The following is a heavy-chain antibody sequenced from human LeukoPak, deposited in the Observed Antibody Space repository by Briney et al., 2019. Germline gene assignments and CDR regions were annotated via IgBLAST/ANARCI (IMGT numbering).Heavy chain of an antibody. CDR1: GFTFSSFA. V-gene: IGHV3-23*01. Sequence: GGSLRLSCAASGFTFSSFAMSWVRQAPGKGLEWVSVISNSGGSTSYADSVKGRFTISRDNSKNTLYLQMNSLRAEDTAVYYCAKPPRRSTSPATPFDYWGQGTLVTVSS. CDR3: AKPPRRSTSPATPFDY. D-gene: IGHD2-2*01. J-gene: IGHJ4*02. CDR2: ISNSGGST.